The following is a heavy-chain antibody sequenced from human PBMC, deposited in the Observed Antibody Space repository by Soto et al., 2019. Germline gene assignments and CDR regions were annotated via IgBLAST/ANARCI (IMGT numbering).Heavy chain of an antibody. CDR1: GFTFSSYW. CDR2: INSDGSST. Sequence: EVQLVESGGGLVQPGGSLRLSCAASGFTFSSYWMHWVRQAPGKGLVWVSRINSDGSSTSYADSVKGRFTISRDNAKNTLYLQMNSLRAEDTAVYYCAREATEGYCSSTSCYSLYYYYMDVWGKGTTVTVSS. V-gene: IGHV3-74*01. J-gene: IGHJ6*03. CDR3: AREATEGYCSSTSCYSLYYYYMDV. D-gene: IGHD2-2*01.